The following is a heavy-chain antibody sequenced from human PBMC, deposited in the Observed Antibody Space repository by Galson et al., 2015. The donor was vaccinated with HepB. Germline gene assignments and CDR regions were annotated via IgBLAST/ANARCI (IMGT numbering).Heavy chain of an antibody. D-gene: IGHD5-24*01. CDR1: GFTFSSYA. CDR2: ISSSGGST. J-gene: IGHJ4*02. Sequence: SLRLSCAASGFTFSSYAMHWVRQAPGKGLEYVSVISSSGGSTNYADSVKGRFTISRDNSKNTLYLQMSSLRVEDTAVYYCVTGKTGRWLQDLDYWGQETLVTVSS. CDR3: VTGKTGRWLQDLDY. V-gene: IGHV3-64D*06.